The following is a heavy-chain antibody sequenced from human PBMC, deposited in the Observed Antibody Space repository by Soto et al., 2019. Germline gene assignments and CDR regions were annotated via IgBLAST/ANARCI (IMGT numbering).Heavy chain of an antibody. CDR2: ISTYDGTT. J-gene: IGHJ4*02. V-gene: IGHV1-18*01. CDR3: ARDQVFADSRSNLACX. Sequence: ASVKGSCKAAGDSFTSYGINWVRQAPGQGLEWRGFISTYDGTTKYAQKVQGRVTMTTDTSTSTAYMELRSLRSDDTAVYYCARDQVFADSRSNLACXWGQGTRVTVS. CDR1: GDSFTSYG. D-gene: IGHD3-22*01.